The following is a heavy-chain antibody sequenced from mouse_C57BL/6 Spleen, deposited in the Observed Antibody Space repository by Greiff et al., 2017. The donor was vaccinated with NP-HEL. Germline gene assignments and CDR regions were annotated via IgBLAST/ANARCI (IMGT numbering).Heavy chain of an antibody. CDR3: ARDLSNSFDY. Sequence: EVMLVESGGGLVKPGGSLKLSCAASGFTFSSYAMSWVRQTPEKRLEWVATISDGGSYTYYPDNVKGRFTISRDNAKNNLYLQMSHLKSEDTAMYYCARDLSNSFDYWGQGTTLTVSS. V-gene: IGHV5-4*01. D-gene: IGHD4-1*01. J-gene: IGHJ2*01. CDR1: GFTFSSYA. CDR2: ISDGGSYT.